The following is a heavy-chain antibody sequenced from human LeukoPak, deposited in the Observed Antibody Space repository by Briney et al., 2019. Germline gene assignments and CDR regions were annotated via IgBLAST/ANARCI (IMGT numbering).Heavy chain of an antibody. CDR2: ISGSGGST. D-gene: IGHD3-22*01. CDR3: AKGPFSSMIVVVSNAFDI. CDR1: GFTFSSYA. V-gene: IGHV3-23*01. J-gene: IGHJ3*02. Sequence: GGSLRLSCAASGFTFSSYAMSWVRQAPGKGLEWVSAISGSGGSTYYADSVKGRFTISRDNSKNTLYLQMNSLRAEDTAVYYCAKGPFSSMIVVVSNAFDIWGQGTMVTVPS.